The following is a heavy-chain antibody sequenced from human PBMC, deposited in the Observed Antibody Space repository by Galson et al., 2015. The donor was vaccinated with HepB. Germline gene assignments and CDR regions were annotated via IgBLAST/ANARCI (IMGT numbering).Heavy chain of an antibody. CDR1: GSTFSNAW. CDR2: VKSKAAGGST. V-gene: IGHV3-15*01. CDR3: TPGTPPNWVFDY. J-gene: IGHJ4*02. D-gene: IGHD1-14*01. Sequence: SLRLSCAGSGSTFSNAWMNWVRQAPGKGLEWVGRVKSKAAGGSTDYSAPVKGRFIVSGDDSKNMFYLQMNSLTTEDTAVYFYTPGTPPNWVFDYWGQGVLVTVSS.